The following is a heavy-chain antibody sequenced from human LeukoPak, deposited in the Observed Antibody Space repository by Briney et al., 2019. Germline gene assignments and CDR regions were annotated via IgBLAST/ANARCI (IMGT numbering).Heavy chain of an antibody. CDR3: AGDASGYDFAL. CDR2: IYYSGST. Sequence: SETLSLTCTVSGGSISSYYWSWIRQPPGKGLEWIGYIYYSGSTNYNPSLKSRSTISLDTSKNQFSLKLSSVTAADTAVYFCAGDASGYDFALWGQGTLVTVSS. V-gene: IGHV4-59*01. D-gene: IGHD5-12*01. J-gene: IGHJ4*02. CDR1: GGSISSYY.